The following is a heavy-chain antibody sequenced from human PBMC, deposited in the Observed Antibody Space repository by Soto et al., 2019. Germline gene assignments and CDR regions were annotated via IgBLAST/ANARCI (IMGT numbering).Heavy chain of an antibody. CDR1: GGSFSGYY. CDR2: INHSGST. Sequence: SETLSLTCAVYGGSFSGYYWSWIRQPPGKGLEWIGEINHSGSTNYNPSLKSRVTISVDTSKNQFSLKLSSVTAADTAVYYCARGMFALYQRLLSTPRGGMDVWGQGTRSPSP. D-gene: IGHD2-2*01. CDR3: ARGMFALYQRLLSTPRGGMDV. J-gene: IGHJ6*02. V-gene: IGHV4-34*01.